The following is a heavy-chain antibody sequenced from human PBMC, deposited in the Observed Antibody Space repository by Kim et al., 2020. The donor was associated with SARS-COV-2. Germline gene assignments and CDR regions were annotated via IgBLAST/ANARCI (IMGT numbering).Heavy chain of an antibody. CDR1: GFTVSSNY. J-gene: IGHJ6*02. Sequence: GGSLRLSCAASGFTVSSNYMSWVRQAPGKGLEWVSVIYSGGSTYYADSVKGRFTISRDNSKNTLYLQMNSLRAEDTAVYYCASGGPPHSSSWYYYYYGMDVWGQGTTVTVSS. V-gene: IGHV3-66*01. CDR2: IYSGGST. CDR3: ASGGPPHSSSWYYYYYGMDV. D-gene: IGHD6-13*01.